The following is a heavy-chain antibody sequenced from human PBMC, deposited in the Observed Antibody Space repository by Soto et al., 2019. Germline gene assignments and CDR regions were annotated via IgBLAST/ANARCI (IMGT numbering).Heavy chain of an antibody. D-gene: IGHD6-19*01. CDR3: TKRVAGVQL. CDR1: GLTFRSYA. V-gene: IGHV3-23*01. J-gene: IGHJ4*02. CDR2: ISDSGRST. Sequence: EVQLLESGGNLVQPGGSLRLSCAASGLTFRSYAMSWVRQAPGKGLEWVSGISDSGRSTNYADSVKGRFTISRDNSKNTLYRQMNSLTVGDTAVYYCTKRVAGVQLWGQGTLVTVSS.